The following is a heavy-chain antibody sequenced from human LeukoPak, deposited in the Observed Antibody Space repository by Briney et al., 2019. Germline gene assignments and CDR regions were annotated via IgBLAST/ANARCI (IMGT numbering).Heavy chain of an antibody. CDR1: GFTFSSYS. Sequence: AGGSLRLSCAASGFTFSSYSMYWVRQAPGKGLEWVSAISGSGGSTYYADSVKGRFTISRDNSKNTLYLQMNSLRAEDTAVYYCAKEYSPGSRGYFDYWGQGTLVTVSS. V-gene: IGHV3-23*01. CDR2: ISGSGGST. D-gene: IGHD2-21*01. CDR3: AKEYSPGSRGYFDY. J-gene: IGHJ4*02.